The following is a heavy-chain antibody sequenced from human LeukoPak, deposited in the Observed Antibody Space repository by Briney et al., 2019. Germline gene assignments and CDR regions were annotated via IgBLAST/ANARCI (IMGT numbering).Heavy chain of an antibody. CDR3: ARTRAYFDY. CDR2: SRNKANSYTP. J-gene: IGHJ4*02. V-gene: IGHV3-72*01. CDR1: GFIFNDYY. Sequence: SGGSLRLSCAASGFIFNDYYIDWVRQAPGKGLEWVGRSRNKANSYTPEYAASVKGRFTVSRDDSRDSVFLQMNSLKTEDTAVYYCARTRAYFDYWGQGTLVTVSS.